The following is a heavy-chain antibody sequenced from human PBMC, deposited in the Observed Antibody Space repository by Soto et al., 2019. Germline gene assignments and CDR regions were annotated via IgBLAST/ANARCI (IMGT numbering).Heavy chain of an antibody. Sequence: QVQLVQSGAEVKKPGSSVKVSCKASGGTFSRLAISWVRQAPGQGLEWMGGLVPVFGTANYAQKLQDRVTITADTSTSTSYMELSSLRSEDTAVYYCARSPGVFDYWGQGTLVTVSS. CDR2: LVPVFGTA. CDR1: GGTFSRLA. CDR3: ARSPGVFDY. D-gene: IGHD3-10*01. V-gene: IGHV1-69*06. J-gene: IGHJ4*02.